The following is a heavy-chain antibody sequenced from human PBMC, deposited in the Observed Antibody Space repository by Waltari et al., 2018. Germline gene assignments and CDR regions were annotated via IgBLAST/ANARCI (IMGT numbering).Heavy chain of an antibody. CDR1: GFTFSSYA. V-gene: IGHV3-23*01. J-gene: IGHJ4*02. Sequence: EVQLLESGGGLVQPGGSLRLSCAASGFTFSSYAMSWVRQAPGKGLEWVSAISGSGGSTYYADAVKGRFTISRDNSKNTLYLQMNSLRAEDTAVYYCARSGQWELRDSYFDYWGQGTLVTVSS. CDR2: ISGSGGST. CDR3: ARSGQWELRDSYFDY. D-gene: IGHD1-26*01.